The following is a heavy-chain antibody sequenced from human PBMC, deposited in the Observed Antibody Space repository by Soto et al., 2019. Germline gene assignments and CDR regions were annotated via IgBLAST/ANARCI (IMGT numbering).Heavy chain of an antibody. CDR3: ARSKHGDWFDP. Sequence: QVHLVQSGAEVKKPGASVKVSCKASGYTFTSYGFAWVRQAPGQGLEWMGWINPYNGNTNYVQKLQGRVTMTTDTPTSTVHMELRSLKSDDTAVYYCARSKHGDWFDPWGQGTRVTVSS. J-gene: IGHJ5*02. CDR1: GYTFTSYG. V-gene: IGHV1-18*01. D-gene: IGHD3-16*01. CDR2: INPYNGNT.